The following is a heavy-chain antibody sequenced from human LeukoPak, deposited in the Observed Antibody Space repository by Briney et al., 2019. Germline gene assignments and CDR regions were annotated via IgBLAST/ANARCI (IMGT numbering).Heavy chain of an antibody. CDR2: IYHSGST. Sequence: PSETLSLTCTVSGYSISSGYYWGWIRQPPGKGLEWIGSIYHSGSTYYNPSLKSRVTISVDTSKNQFSLKLSSVTAPDTAVYYCARWIGNYFDYWGQGTLVTVSS. CDR1: GYSISSGYY. J-gene: IGHJ4*02. CDR3: ARWIGNYFDY. V-gene: IGHV4-38-2*02. D-gene: IGHD1-26*01.